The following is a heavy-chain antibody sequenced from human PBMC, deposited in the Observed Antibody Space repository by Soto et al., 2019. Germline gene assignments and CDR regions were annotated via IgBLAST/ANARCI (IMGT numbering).Heavy chain of an antibody. D-gene: IGHD3-10*02. CDR3: FFQAENGIRDVRSVSAFLLNRSSDL. J-gene: IGHJ2*01. Sequence: KGLEWVGRIQSKADGGSADYTAPVKDRITISRDDSKNTVYLQMNSLKTEDTAVYFCFFQAENGIRDVRSVSAFLLNRSSDL. V-gene: IGHV3-15*07. CDR2: IQSKADGGSA.